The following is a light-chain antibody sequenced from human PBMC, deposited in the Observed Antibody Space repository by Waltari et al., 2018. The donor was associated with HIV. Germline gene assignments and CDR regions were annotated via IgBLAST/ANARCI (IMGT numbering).Light chain of an antibody. J-gene: IGLJ2*01. CDR3: ATWDDSLNGPV. CDR2: SNN. V-gene: IGLV1-44*01. Sequence: PGQRVTISCAGSTSNIGNSTVNWYQQLPGTAPKLLMYSNNQRPSGVPDRFSGSKSGTSASLAISGLQSEDEADYYCATWDDSLNGPVFGGGTKLTVL. CDR1: TSNIGNST.